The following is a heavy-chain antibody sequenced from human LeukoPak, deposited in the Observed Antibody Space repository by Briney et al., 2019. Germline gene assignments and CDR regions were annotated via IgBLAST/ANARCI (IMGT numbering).Heavy chain of an antibody. J-gene: IGHJ5*02. CDR1: GYTFTDHD. CDR2: MNPKSGKI. V-gene: IGHV1-8*01. CDR3: ARDESGYDSWFDP. D-gene: IGHD5-12*01. Sequence: ASVTVSCTASGYTFTDHDINWVRQASGQGLEWMGWMNPKSGKIGIPQKFQGRVTMTSNTSTNTAYMELSSLRSDDTAVYYCARDESGYDSWFDPWGQGTLVTVSS.